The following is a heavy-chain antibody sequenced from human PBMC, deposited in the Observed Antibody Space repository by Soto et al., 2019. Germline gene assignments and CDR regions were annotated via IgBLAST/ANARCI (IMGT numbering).Heavy chain of an antibody. D-gene: IGHD3-3*01. CDR1: GFTFSYYY. Sequence: KAGGSLRLSCAASGFTFSYYYMSWIRQAPGKGLEWVSCISSSGSTIYYADSVKGRFTISRDNAKNSLYLQMNSLRAEDTAVYYCARVGYDFWSGYYRDYYGMDVWGQGTTVTVSS. CDR3: ARVGYDFWSGYYRDYYGMDV. V-gene: IGHV3-11*01. CDR2: ISSSGSTI. J-gene: IGHJ6*02.